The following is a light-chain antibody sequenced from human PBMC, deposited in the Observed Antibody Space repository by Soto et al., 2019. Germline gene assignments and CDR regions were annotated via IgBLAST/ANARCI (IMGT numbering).Light chain of an antibody. CDR1: QSISSW. CDR2: KAS. Sequence: DIQMTQSPSTLSASVGDRVTITCRASQSISSWLAWYQKKPGKAPNLLIYKASSLESGVPSRFICSGSGTEFTLTISSLQPDDFATYYCQQYKAFWMFGQGTRVELK. CDR3: QQYKAFWM. V-gene: IGKV1-5*03. J-gene: IGKJ1*01.